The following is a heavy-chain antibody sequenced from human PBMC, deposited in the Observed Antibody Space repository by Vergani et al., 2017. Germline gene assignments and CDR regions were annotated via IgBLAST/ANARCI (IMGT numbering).Heavy chain of an antibody. CDR1: GFALNRHA. CDR2: ISFDGTNE. D-gene: IGHD2-2*02. J-gene: IGHJ4*02. V-gene: IGHV3-30-3*01. Sequence: QLVESGGGWVQPGGSLRLSCAASGFALNRHAMYWVRQAPGQGLELVVFISFDGTNEYYPDRVKGRFTLSRDIAKNTLYLQVRSLRLEDTGVYHCVRDRGLCAGERCYTEDRDYWGQGTPVTVSS. CDR3: VRDRGLCAGERCYTEDRDY.